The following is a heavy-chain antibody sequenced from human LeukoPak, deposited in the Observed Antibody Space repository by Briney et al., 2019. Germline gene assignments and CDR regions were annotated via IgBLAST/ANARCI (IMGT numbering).Heavy chain of an antibody. D-gene: IGHD3-9*01. CDR3: ARLYYHTSRYYDF. Sequence: SETLSLTCTVSGGSVSIGSSYWGWIRQPPGSGLEWIGTVYRTGTSYYNPSLRSRVTMSVDTSKTQFSLKMSSVTAADTAVYYCARLYYHTSRYYDFWGQGTLVTVSS. CDR2: VYRTGTS. CDR1: GGSVSIGSSY. J-gene: IGHJ4*02. V-gene: IGHV4-39*01.